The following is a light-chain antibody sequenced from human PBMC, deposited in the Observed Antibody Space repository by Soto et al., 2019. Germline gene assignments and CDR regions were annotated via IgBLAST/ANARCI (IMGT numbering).Light chain of an antibody. Sequence: EIVLTQSPATLSLSPGESGTLSCRASQSVGRYLAWYQHKPGQPPRLLISDTSNRAPGTPGRFGGSGSGTDCTLTIRSLAPEDFAVYYCVQRSVWPWTVGQGNKVDLK. CDR1: QSVGRY. CDR3: VQRSVWPWT. V-gene: IGKV3-11*01. J-gene: IGKJ1*01. CDR2: DTS.